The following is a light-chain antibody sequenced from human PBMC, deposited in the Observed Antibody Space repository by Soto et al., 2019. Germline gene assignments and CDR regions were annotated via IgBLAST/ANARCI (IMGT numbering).Light chain of an antibody. V-gene: IGKV3-20*01. CDR3: QLYDHSQWT. CDR1: QSVSSSF. J-gene: IGKJ1*01. Sequence: EIVLTQSPGALSLSPGERATLSCRASQSVSSSFLAWYQQKPGQAPRLLIYGATSRATGFPDRFSGSGSGTNFTLTIIRLEPEDFTVYFSQLYDHSQWTFAQETKVEI. CDR2: GAT.